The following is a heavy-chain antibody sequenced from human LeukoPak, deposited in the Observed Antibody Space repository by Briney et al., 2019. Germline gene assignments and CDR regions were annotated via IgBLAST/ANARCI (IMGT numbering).Heavy chain of an antibody. J-gene: IGHJ5*02. V-gene: IGHV4-38-2*01. Sequence: PSETLSLTSAVSGYSISSGYYWGWIRQPPGKGLEWIGSIYHSGSTYYNPSLKSRVTISVDTSKNQFSLKLSSVTAADTAVYYCARLQIVVVPVRFDPWGQGTLVTVSS. CDR2: IYHSGST. D-gene: IGHD2-2*01. CDR1: GYSISSGYY. CDR3: ARLQIVVVPVRFDP.